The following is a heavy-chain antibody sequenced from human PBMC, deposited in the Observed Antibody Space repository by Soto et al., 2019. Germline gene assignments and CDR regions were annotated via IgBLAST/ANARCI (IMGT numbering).Heavy chain of an antibody. CDR2: IWYDGSNK. CDR1: GFTFSGNG. CDR3: SKDRARRVNGFDY. J-gene: IGHJ4*02. V-gene: IGHV3-30*02. D-gene: IGHD2-8*01. Sequence: PGGSLRLSCAASGFTFSGNGMHWVRQAPGKGLEWVAFIWYDGSNKDYIDSVKGRFTISRDNSKNTLHLQMNSLRADDTAVYYFSKDRARRVNGFDYWGQGTLVTVSS.